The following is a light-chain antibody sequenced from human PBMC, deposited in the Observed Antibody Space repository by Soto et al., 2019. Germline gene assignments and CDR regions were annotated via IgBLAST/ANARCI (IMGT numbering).Light chain of an antibody. J-gene: IGKJ5*01. CDR3: QQSYSTPIT. CDR1: QSSSSY. CDR2: AAS. Sequence: IQITQSPSSLSATEGDRVTITCRASQSSSSYLNWYQQKPGKAPKLLISAASSLHSGVPSRFSGSGSGTDFTLTISSLQPEDFATYYCQQSYSTPITFGQGTRLEI. V-gene: IGKV1-39*01.